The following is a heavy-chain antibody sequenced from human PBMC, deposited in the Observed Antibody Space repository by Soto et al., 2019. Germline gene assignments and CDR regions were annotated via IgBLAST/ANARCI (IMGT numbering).Heavy chain of an antibody. V-gene: IGHV4-34*01. Sequence: QVQLLQWGAGLLKPSETLSLTCAVSGGSFNSNYWSWVRQPPEKGLEWIGEVYYTGSTNYNPSLKSRVTISADTSQKQFSLKLTSVTAADTARYYCASARWDYWGQGTLVTVSS. J-gene: IGHJ4*02. CDR2: VYYTGST. CDR1: GGSFNSNY. CDR3: ASARWDY.